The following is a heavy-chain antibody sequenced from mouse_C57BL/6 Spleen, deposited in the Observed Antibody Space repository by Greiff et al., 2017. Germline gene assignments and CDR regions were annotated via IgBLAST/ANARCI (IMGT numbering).Heavy chain of an antibody. J-gene: IGHJ3*01. D-gene: IGHD1-1*01. V-gene: IGHV1-81*01. CDR2: IYPRSGNT. CDR1: GYTFTSYG. CDR3: ARSREITTVVASPAY. Sequence: VQLQQSGAELARPGASVKLSCTASGYTFTSYGISWVKQRTGQGLEWIGEIYPRSGNTYYNEKFKGKATLTADKSSSTAYMELRSLTSEDSAVYFCARSREITTVVASPAYWGQGTLVTVSA.